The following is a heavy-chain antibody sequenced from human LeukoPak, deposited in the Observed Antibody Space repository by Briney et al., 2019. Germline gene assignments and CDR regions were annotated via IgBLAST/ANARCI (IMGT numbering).Heavy chain of an antibody. CDR3: ATPRPKQWLVPYYGMDV. CDR2: INPNSGGT. J-gene: IGHJ6*02. Sequence: ASVKVSCKASGYTFTGYYMHWVRQAPGQGLEWMGWINPNSGGTDYAQKFQGRVTMTRDTSISTAYMELSRLRSDDTAVYYCATPRPKQWLVPYYGMDVWGQGTTVTVPS. D-gene: IGHD6-19*01. CDR1: GYTFTGYY. V-gene: IGHV1-2*02.